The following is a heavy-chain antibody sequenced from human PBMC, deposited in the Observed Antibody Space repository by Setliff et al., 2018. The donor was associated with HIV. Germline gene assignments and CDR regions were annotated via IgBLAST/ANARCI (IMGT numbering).Heavy chain of an antibody. Sequence: SVKVSCKASGDTLSNYVITWVRQAPGQGLEWMGMIIPRYNLPAYAQKIQGRVTFTADESKSTAYMEMSSLRSEDTAVDYCARDQTGVAAAAFGGCSAWSYDGFDIWGQGTMVTVSS. CDR3: ARDQTGVAAAAFGGCSAWSYDGFDI. J-gene: IGHJ3*02. CDR2: IIPRYNLP. V-gene: IGHV1-69*13. CDR1: GDTLSNYV. D-gene: IGHD6-13*01.